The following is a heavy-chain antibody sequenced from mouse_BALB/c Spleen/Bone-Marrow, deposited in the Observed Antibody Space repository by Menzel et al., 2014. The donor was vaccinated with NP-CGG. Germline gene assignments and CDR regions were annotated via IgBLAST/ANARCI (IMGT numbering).Heavy chain of an antibody. CDR2: IHYSGST. J-gene: IGHJ3*01. V-gene: IGHV3-1*02. Sequence: EVKLMESGPDLVKPSQSLSLPCTVTGYSITSGYSCHWIRQFPGNKLEWMGYIHYSGSTNYNPSLKSRISITRDTSKNQFFLQLNSVTTEDTATYYCARTRYGNFAYWGQGTLVTVSA. D-gene: IGHD2-1*01. CDR3: ARTRYGNFAY. CDR1: GYSITSGYS.